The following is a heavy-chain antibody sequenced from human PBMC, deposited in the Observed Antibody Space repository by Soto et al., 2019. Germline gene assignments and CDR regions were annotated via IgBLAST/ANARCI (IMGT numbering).Heavy chain of an antibody. CDR3: ARGTIAAAGSPFDY. V-gene: IGHV5-10-1*01. Sequence: LKISCKGSGYSFTSYWISWVRQMPGKGLEWMGRIDPSDSYTNYSPSFQGHVTIPADKSISTAYLQWSSLKASDTAMYYCARGTIAAAGSPFDYWGQGTLVTVSS. D-gene: IGHD6-13*01. J-gene: IGHJ4*02. CDR1: GYSFTSYW. CDR2: IDPSDSYT.